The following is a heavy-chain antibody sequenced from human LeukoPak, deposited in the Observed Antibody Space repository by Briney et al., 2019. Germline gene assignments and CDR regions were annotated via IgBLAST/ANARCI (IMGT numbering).Heavy chain of an antibody. CDR3: ARPGLDDAFDI. V-gene: IGHV1-69*06. Sequence: GASVKVSCKASGGTFSSYAISWVRQAPGQGLEWMGRIIPIFCTANYAQKFQGRVTITADKSTSTAYMELSSLRSEDTAVYYCARPGLDDAFDIWGQGTMVTVSS. CDR1: GGTFSSYA. CDR2: IIPIFCTA. D-gene: IGHD3/OR15-3a*01. J-gene: IGHJ3*02.